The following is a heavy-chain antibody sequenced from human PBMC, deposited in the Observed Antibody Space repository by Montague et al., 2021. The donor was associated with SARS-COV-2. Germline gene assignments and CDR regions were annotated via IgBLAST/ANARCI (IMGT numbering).Heavy chain of an antibody. CDR3: ARLGDGVVPSPILGVGPYYSYYYMDV. CDR2: IHHCGST. CDR1: GGSFSTYS. Sequence: SETLSLTCAVHGGSFSTYSWNWIRQPPGKGLEWIGEIHHCGSTNYNPSLKSRVTISSDTSKNQFSLKLTSVAAADTAVYYCARLGDGVVPSPILGVGPYYSYYYMDVWGKGTTVTVSS. D-gene: IGHD3-10*01. J-gene: IGHJ6*03. V-gene: IGHV4-34*01.